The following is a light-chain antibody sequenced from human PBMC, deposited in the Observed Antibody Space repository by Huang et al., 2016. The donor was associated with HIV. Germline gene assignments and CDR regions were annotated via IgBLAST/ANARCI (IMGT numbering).Light chain of an antibody. CDR1: QSLLYSSNNKNY. Sequence: DIVMTQSPDSLAVSLGERATINGKSSQSLLYSSNNKNYLAWYQQNPGQPPKLLIYWASTRESGVPDRFTGSGSGTVFTLTISSLQAEDVAVYYCQQYYNTPLTFGQGTKLEIK. CDR3: QQYYNTPLT. CDR2: WAS. V-gene: IGKV4-1*01. J-gene: IGKJ2*01.